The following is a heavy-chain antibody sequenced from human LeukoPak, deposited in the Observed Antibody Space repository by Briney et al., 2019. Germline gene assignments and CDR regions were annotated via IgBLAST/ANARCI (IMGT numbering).Heavy chain of an antibody. D-gene: IGHD4-17*01. CDR2: IIPIFGTA. V-gene: IGHV1-69*01. J-gene: IGHJ4*02. CDR1: GGTFSSYT. Sequence: SVKVSCKASGGTFSSYTINWVRRAPGQGLEWMGGIIPIFGTANYAQKFQGRVTITADESTSTAYMELSSLRSEDTAVYYCERKGDYGEPDYWGQGTLVTVSS. CDR3: ERKGDYGEPDY.